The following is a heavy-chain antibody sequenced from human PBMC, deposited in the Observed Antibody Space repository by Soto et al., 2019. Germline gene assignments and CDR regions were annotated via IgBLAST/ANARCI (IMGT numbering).Heavy chain of an antibody. D-gene: IGHD3-3*01. CDR2: IVVGSGNT. Sequence: GASVKVSCKASGFTFTSSAMQWVRQARGQRLEWIGWIVVGSGNTNYEQKFQERVTITRDMSTSTAYMELSSLRSEDTAVYYCAAKVNDFWSGYPRGFDPWGQGTLVTVSS. CDR1: GFTFTSSA. V-gene: IGHV1-58*02. CDR3: AAKVNDFWSGYPRGFDP. J-gene: IGHJ5*02.